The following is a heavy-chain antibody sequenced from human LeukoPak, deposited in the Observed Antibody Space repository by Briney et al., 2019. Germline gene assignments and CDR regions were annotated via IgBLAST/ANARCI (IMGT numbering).Heavy chain of an antibody. D-gene: IGHD3-10*01. CDR1: GFTFSSYG. V-gene: IGHV3-30*03. CDR3: ARRLTYGSGSYYPPFDAFDI. J-gene: IGHJ3*02. Sequence: GRSLRLSCAASGFTFSSYGMHWVRQAPGKGLEWVAVISYDGSNKYYADSVKGRFTISRDNAKNSLYLQMNSLRAEDTAVYYCARRLTYGSGSYYPPFDAFDIWGQGTMVTVSS. CDR2: ISYDGSNK.